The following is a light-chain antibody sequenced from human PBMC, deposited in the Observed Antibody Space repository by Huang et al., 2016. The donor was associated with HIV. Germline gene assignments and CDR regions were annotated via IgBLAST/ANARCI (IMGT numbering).Light chain of an antibody. V-gene: IGKV1-NL1*01. CDR2: AST. Sequence: DIQMTQSPSSLSASVGDRVASTCRASQGISNSLAWYQQKPGKAPKILPYASTKLEGGVTSRFSGSGSGAVYTPTISSLQREDVAVYHCQQYHGVPWTFGQGTKVEVK. CDR3: QQYHGVPWT. CDR1: QGISNS. J-gene: IGKJ1*01.